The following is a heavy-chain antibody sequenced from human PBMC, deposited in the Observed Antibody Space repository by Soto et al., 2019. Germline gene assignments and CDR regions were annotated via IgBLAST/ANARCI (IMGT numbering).Heavy chain of an antibody. J-gene: IGHJ6*02. Sequence: GGSLRLSCAASGFTFSSYSMNWVRQAPGKGLERVSYISSSSSTIYYADSEKGRFTISRDNAKNSLYLQMNSLRAEDTAVYYCARGLSGSCYYYYGMDVWGQGTTVTGSS. D-gene: IGHD1-26*01. CDR3: ARGLSGSCYYYYGMDV. CDR1: GFTFSSYS. CDR2: ISSSSSTI. V-gene: IGHV3-48*04.